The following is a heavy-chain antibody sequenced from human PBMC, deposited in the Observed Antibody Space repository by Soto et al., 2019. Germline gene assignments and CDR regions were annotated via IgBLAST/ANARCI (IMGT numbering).Heavy chain of an antibody. D-gene: IGHD1-26*01. CDR1: GYTFTSYA. V-gene: IGHV1-3*01. Sequence: QVQLVQSGAEVKKPGASVKVSCKASGYTFTSYAMHWVRQAPGQRLEWMGWINAGNGNTKYSQKFQGRVTITRDTSASTAYMELSSRRSEDTAVYYCARSGSYYLSDYWGQGTLVTVSS. CDR3: ARSGSYYLSDY. J-gene: IGHJ4*02. CDR2: INAGNGNT.